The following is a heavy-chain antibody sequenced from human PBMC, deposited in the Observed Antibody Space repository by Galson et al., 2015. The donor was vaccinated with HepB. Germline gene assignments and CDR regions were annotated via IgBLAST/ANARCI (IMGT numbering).Heavy chain of an antibody. Sequence: SLRLSCAVSGFTFSSYAMRWVRQAPGKGLEWASVISGSGGSTYYADSVKGRFTISRDNSENTLYLQLNSLTAEDTAVYYCATGTLALSGPSLYWGQGTLVIVSS. CDR3: ATGTLALSGPSLY. J-gene: IGHJ4*02. D-gene: IGHD2-15*01. CDR1: GFTFSSYA. CDR2: ISGSGGST. V-gene: IGHV3-23*01.